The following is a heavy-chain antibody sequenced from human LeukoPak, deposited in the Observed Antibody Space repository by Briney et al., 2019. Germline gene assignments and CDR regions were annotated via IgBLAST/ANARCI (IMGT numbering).Heavy chain of an antibody. CDR1: GFTVSSNY. CDR3: ARDRGVGFDY. V-gene: IGHV3-66*01. CDR2: IYSGGTT. Sequence: GGSLRLSCAASGFTVSSNYMSWVRQAPGKGLEWVSVIYSGGTTYYADSVKGRFTVSRDNSKNTLYLQMNSLRAEDTAVYYRARDRGVGFDYWGQGTLVTVSS. J-gene: IGHJ4*02. D-gene: IGHD1-26*01.